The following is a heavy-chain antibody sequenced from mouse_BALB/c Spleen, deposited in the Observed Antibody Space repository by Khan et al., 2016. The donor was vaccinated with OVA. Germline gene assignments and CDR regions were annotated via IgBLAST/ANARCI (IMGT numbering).Heavy chain of an antibody. CDR2: ITTGGGST. Sequence: ELVQSGRGLVQPGGSLKISCAASGFSFSSYNMSWVRQTPEKRLEWVAYITTGGGSTYYSDTVKGRFTISRDNAKNTLYMQMSSLKSEDTAMYYCAKGPTFITTALDDWGEGTSVTVAS. CDR1: GFSFSSYN. D-gene: IGHD1-2*01. CDR3: AKGPTFITTALDD. V-gene: IGHV5-12-2*01. J-gene: IGHJ4*01.